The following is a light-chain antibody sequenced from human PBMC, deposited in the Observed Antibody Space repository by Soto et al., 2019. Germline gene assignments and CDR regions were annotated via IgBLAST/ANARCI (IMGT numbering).Light chain of an antibody. J-gene: IGKJ1*01. V-gene: IGKV1-5*03. CDR2: KTS. Sequence: DVQMTQSPSTLSASIGDRVTITCRASQRIDPWLAWFQQKPGKAPKVLIYKTSTLQSGVPSRFSASGSGTEFTSTISSLQPDDFATSYCQQHDGDSPWTFGQGTKVDI. CDR3: QQHDGDSPWT. CDR1: QRIDPW.